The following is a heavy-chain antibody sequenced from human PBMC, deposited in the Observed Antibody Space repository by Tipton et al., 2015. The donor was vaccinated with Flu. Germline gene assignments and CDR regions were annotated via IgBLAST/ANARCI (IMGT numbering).Heavy chain of an antibody. CDR2: LSYSGST. CDR1: GVSIKTTDYH. Sequence: TLSLTCTVSGVSIKTTDYHWDWVRQPPGRGLEWIASLSYSGSTFYKSSLKSRVTISVDTSKNQFSLKVSSVTAADTAVYYCASHPPPRISVPAPIDNWGQGTLVTVSS. CDR3: ASHPPPRISVPAPIDN. V-gene: IGHV4-39*01. J-gene: IGHJ4*02. D-gene: IGHD6-19*01.